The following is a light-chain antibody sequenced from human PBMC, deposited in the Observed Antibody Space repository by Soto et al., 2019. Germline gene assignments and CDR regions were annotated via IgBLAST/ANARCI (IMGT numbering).Light chain of an antibody. Sequence: DIQMTQSPSTLSASVGDRVTITCRASQSISSWLAWYQQKPGKAPDLLIYKASNLEGGVPSRFSGSGSGTEFTLTISSLQTDDFATYYCQQYSGYPMTFGQGTKVEIK. CDR1: QSISSW. CDR3: QQYSGYPMT. J-gene: IGKJ1*01. V-gene: IGKV1-5*03. CDR2: KAS.